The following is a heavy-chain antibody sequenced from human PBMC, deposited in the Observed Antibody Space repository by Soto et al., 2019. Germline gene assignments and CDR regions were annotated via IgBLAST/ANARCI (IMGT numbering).Heavy chain of an antibody. CDR2: ISWNSGNI. CDR3: AESVTWDSSGYSQGGFDC. D-gene: IGHD3-22*01. Sequence: HLVESGGGLVQPGKSLTISCAASGFTFEDYAMHWVRQAPGKGLEWVSGISWNSGNIIYADSVKGRFTISRDNAKNSPHLKMHSPRLEATGLHPCAESVTWDSSGYSQGGFDCWGQGTLVPVPS. V-gene: IGHV3-9*01. CDR1: GFTFEDYA. J-gene: IGHJ4*02.